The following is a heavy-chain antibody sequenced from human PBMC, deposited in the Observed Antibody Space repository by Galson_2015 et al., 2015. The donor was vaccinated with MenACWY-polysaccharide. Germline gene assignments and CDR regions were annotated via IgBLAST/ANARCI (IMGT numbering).Heavy chain of an antibody. CDR3: ASPRLTTGRSNDVDY. D-gene: IGHD6-13*01. CDR1: GFTFNSYS. J-gene: IGHJ4*02. Sequence: SLRLSCAASGFTFNSYSMSWVRQAPGKGLEWVSDIRGSGARTYYADSVKGRFTISRDNSKNTLYLQMNSLRAEGTALYYYASPRLTTGRSNDVDYWGQGTLVTVSS. CDR2: IRGSGART. V-gene: IGHV3-23*01.